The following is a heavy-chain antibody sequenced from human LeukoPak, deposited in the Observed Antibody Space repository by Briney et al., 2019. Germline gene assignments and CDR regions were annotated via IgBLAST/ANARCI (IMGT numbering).Heavy chain of an antibody. Sequence: SETLSLTCTVSGGSISSSSYYWGWIRQPPGKGLEWIGSIYYSGSTYYNPSLKSRVTISVDTSKNQFSLKLSSVTAADTAVYYCARVRHIVVVTAPLFDYWGQGTLVTVSS. V-gene: IGHV4-39*07. D-gene: IGHD2-21*02. CDR3: ARVRHIVVVTAPLFDY. CDR2: IYYSGST. J-gene: IGHJ4*02. CDR1: GGSISSSSYY.